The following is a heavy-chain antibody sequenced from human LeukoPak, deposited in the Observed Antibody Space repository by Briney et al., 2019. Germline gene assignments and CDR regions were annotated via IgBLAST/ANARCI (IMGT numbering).Heavy chain of an antibody. CDR3: AKHRFESGGYHSTD. Sequence: GGSLRLSCAASGFTFSGYAMSWVRQAPGKGLAWVSTISGGSGSTYCADSVKGRFTISRDNSKNTPYLQMNSLRDEDTAVYYCAKHRFESGGYHSTDWGQGTMVTVSS. CDR1: GFTFSGYA. D-gene: IGHD3-22*01. V-gene: IGHV3-23*01. J-gene: IGHJ4*02. CDR2: ISGGSGST.